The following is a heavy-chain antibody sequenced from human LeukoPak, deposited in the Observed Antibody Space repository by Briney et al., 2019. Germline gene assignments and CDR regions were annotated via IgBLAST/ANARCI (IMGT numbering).Heavy chain of an antibody. D-gene: IGHD4-17*01. Sequence: HPGGSLRLSCAASGFTVSSSYMSWVRQAPGKGLEWVSYISSSSSTIYYADSVKGRFTISRDNAKNSLYLQMNSLRAEDTAVYYCARDPGYGDYDSYYYYYMDVWGKGTTVTVSS. V-gene: IGHV3-48*01. CDR1: GFTVSSSY. CDR3: ARDPGYGDYDSYYYYYMDV. CDR2: ISSSSSTI. J-gene: IGHJ6*03.